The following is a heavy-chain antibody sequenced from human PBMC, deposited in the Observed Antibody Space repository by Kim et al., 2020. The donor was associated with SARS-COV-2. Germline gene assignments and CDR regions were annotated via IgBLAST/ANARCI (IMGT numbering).Heavy chain of an antibody. Sequence: GGSLRLSCAASGFTFSSYWMSWVRQAPGKGLEWVANIKQDGSEKYYVDSVKGRFTISRDNAKNSLYLQMNSLRAEDTAVYYCARDSCSGGSCYGVWDYYGMCVWGQGTTVTVSS. V-gene: IGHV3-7*03. CDR2: IKQDGSEK. J-gene: IGHJ6*02. CDR3: ARDSCSGGSCYGVWDYYGMCV. CDR1: GFTFSSYW. D-gene: IGHD2-15*01.